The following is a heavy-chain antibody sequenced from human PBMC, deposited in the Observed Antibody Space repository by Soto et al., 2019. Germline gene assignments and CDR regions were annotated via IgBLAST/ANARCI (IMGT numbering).Heavy chain of an antibody. D-gene: IGHD3-3*01. CDR1: GYTFTSYA. Sequence: GASVKVSCKASGYTFTSYAMHWVRQAPGQRLEWMGWINAGNGNTKYSQKFQGRVTITRDTSASTAYMELSSLRSEDTAVYYCARERLLEWLRTDYYYYGMDVWGQGTTVTVSS. CDR3: ARERLLEWLRTDYYYYGMDV. CDR2: INAGNGNT. J-gene: IGHJ6*02. V-gene: IGHV1-3*01.